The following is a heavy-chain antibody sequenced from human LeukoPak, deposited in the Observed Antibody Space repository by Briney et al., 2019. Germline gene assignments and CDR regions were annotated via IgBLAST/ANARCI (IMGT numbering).Heavy chain of an antibody. CDR3: AKGILPMPYNWNVVWDY. CDR2: ISGSGGST. J-gene: IGHJ4*02. Sequence: GGSLRLSCAASGFAFSSYAMTWVRQAPGKGLQWVSAISGSGGSTYYADSVKGRFTISRDNSKNTLYLQMNSLRAEDTAVYYCAKGILPMPYNWNVVWDYWGQGTLVTVSS. V-gene: IGHV3-23*01. D-gene: IGHD1-20*01. CDR1: GFAFSSYA.